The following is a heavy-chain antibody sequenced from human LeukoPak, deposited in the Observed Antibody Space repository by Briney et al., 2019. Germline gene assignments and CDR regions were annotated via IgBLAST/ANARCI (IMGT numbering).Heavy chain of an antibody. J-gene: IGHJ4*02. Sequence: SETLSLTCTVSGDSISSNSYYWGWIRQPPGKGLEGIGSIYSSESTYYNPSLKSRVTISVDTSKNQFSLKLSSVAAAETAVYYCAREALGLPFDYWGQGTLVTVSS. CDR2: IYSSEST. D-gene: IGHD1-7*01. CDR3: AREALGLPFDY. CDR1: GDSISSNSYY. V-gene: IGHV4-39*02.